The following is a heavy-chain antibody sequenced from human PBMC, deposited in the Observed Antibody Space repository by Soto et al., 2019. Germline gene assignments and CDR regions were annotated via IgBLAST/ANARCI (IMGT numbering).Heavy chain of an antibody. D-gene: IGHD3-22*01. V-gene: IGHV3-33*01. CDR2: IWYDGSNE. J-gene: IGHJ4*02. Sequence: GGSLGLSCAASGFTFSSYVMHWVRQAPGKGLEWVAVIWYDGSNEYYEDSVKGRFTISRDNSKNTLYLQMNSLRAEDTAVYYCARLTTIDYYDSSGYYGSFDYWGQGALVTVSS. CDR3: ARLTTIDYYDSSGYYGSFDY. CDR1: GFTFSSYV.